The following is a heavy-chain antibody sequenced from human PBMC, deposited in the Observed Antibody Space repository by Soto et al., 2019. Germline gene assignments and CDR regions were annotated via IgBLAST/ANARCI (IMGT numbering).Heavy chain of an antibody. D-gene: IGHD7-27*01. V-gene: IGHV1-69*13. J-gene: IGHJ4*02. Sequence: GASVKVSCKASGGTFSSYAISWVRQAPGQGLEWMGGIIPIFGTANYAQKFQGRVTITADESTSTAYMELSSLRSEDTAVYYCASLTGDGSPVDYWGQGTLVTVSS. CDR3: ASLTGDGSPVDY. CDR2: IIPIFGTA. CDR1: GGTFSSYA.